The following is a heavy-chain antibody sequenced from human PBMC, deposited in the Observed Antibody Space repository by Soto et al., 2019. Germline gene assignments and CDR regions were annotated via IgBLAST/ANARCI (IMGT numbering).Heavy chain of an antibody. J-gene: IGHJ4*02. Sequence: VQLVQSGAEVKKPGASVKVSCKASAYTLTSYAMQWVRQAPGHRLEWMGWINAGNGNTKYSQKFQRRVTITRDTSASTAYMELSSLRSQDTAVYYGAGGPGGHDGPGDYWGQGTLVTVSS. CDR1: AYTLTSYA. CDR2: INAGNGNT. V-gene: IGHV1-3*01. D-gene: IGHD2-15*01. CDR3: AGGPGGHDGPGDY.